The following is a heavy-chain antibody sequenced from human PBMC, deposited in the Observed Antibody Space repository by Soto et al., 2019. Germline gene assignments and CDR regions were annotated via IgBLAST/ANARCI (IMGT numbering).Heavy chain of an antibody. CDR3: AKDRRVRDGMDV. CDR2: ISYDGSNT. Sequence: QVQLVESGGGVVQPGRSLRLSCAASGFTFSHYAVHWVRQAPGKGLEWVALISYDGSNTNYADSVKGRFTISRDNSENTLYLQMISLRAEDTAMYYCAKDRRVRDGMDVWGQGTTVIVSS. CDR1: GFTFSHYA. J-gene: IGHJ6*02. D-gene: IGHD3-10*01. V-gene: IGHV3-30*18.